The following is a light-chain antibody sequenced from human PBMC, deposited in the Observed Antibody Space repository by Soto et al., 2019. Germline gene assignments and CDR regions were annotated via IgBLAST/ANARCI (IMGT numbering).Light chain of an antibody. V-gene: IGKV3-20*01. Sequence: EIVLTQSPGTLSLSPGERATLSCRASQSVSSSYLAWYQQKPGQAPRLLIYGASSRATGIPDRFSGSGSGTVFIITSSRLEAEDVAVYYCQHYSSPHSFGQGTKVEIK. J-gene: IGKJ1*01. CDR2: GAS. CDR1: QSVSSSY. CDR3: QHYSSPHS.